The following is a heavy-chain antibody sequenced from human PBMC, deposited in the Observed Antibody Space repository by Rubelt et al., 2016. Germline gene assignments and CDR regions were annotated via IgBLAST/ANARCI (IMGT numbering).Heavy chain of an antibody. J-gene: IGHJ3*02. Sequence: QVQLVQSGAEVKKPGSSVKVSCKASGGTFSSYAISWVRQAPGQGLEWMGRLIPILGIAKYAQKFQSRVTITADKPTSTAYMELSSLRSEDTAVYYWAGRDGYNWDDAFDIWGQGTMVTVSS. V-gene: IGHV1-69*04. CDR2: LIPILGIA. CDR1: GGTFSSYA. D-gene: IGHD5-24*01. CDR3: AGRDGYNWDDAFDI.